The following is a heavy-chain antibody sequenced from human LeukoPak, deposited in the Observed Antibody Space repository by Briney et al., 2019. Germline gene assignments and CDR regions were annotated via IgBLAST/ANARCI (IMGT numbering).Heavy chain of an antibody. CDR3: AKSRSDVVDY. Sequence: GGSLRLSCAASGFTFSSYWMSWVRQAPGKGLEWVAVISYDGSNKYYADSVKGRFTISRDNSKNTLYLQMNSLRAEDTAVYYCAKSRSDVVDYWGQGTLVTVSS. CDR2: ISYDGSNK. V-gene: IGHV3-30*18. CDR1: GFTFSSYW. J-gene: IGHJ4*02. D-gene: IGHD3-3*01.